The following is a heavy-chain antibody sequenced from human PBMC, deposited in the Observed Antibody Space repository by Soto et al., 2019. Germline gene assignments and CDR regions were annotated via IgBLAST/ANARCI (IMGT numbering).Heavy chain of an antibody. CDR3: ARPVAVTAHYYYFAMDV. J-gene: IGHJ6*02. D-gene: IGHD6-19*01. Sequence: VASVKVSCKASGGTFSSYAISWVRQAPGQGLEWMGGIIPIFGTATYAQKFQGRVTITADESTSTAYMELSSLRSEDTAVFYCARPVAVTAHYYYFAMDVWGQGTTVTVSS. CDR2: IIPIFGTA. V-gene: IGHV1-69*13. CDR1: GGTFSSYA.